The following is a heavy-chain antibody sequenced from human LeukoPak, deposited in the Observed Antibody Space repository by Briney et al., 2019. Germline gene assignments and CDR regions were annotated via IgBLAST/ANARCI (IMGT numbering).Heavy chain of an antibody. V-gene: IGHV4-39*07. J-gene: IGHJ4*02. CDR3: ARVRVRGYGYGPWEGPTWLDY. CDR2: FYYSRRT. Sequence: SETLSLTCTVSGGSISSSGYYWGWIRQPPGKGLEWIGSFYYSRRTYYNPSLKRRVTISVDTSKNQFSLKLSSVTAADTAVYYCARVRVRGYGYGPWEGPTWLDYWGQGTLVTVSS. CDR1: GGSISSSGYY. D-gene: IGHD5-18*01.